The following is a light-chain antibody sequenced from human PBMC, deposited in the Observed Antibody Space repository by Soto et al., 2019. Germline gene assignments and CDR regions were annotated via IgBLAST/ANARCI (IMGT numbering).Light chain of an antibody. CDR1: TGHSSYV. V-gene: IGLV4-69*01. J-gene: IGLJ3*02. CDR2: LNSDGRY. CDR3: QTWASGTRV. Sequence: QPVLTQSPSASASLGASVKLTCTLTTGHSSYVIAWHQQQPEKGPRYLMKLNSDGRYIKGDGIPDRFSGSSSGAERYLTISSHQSEDEADYYCQTWASGTRVFGGGTKLTVL.